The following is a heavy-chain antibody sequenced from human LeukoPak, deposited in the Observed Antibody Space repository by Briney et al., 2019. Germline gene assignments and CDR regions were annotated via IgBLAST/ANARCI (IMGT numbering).Heavy chain of an antibody. CDR2: IYPADSTT. J-gene: IGHJ5*02. Sequence: GASLQISCKGFGSYFSTYWIGWVRPVPGEGLEWMGIIYPADSTTHYSRSFQGQVTISVDKSISTAYLQWSSLKASDTAMYYCACRKYYSTWSDPWGQGTLVTV. CDR1: GSYFSTYW. CDR3: ACRKYYSTWSDP. D-gene: IGHD3-10*01. V-gene: IGHV5-51*01.